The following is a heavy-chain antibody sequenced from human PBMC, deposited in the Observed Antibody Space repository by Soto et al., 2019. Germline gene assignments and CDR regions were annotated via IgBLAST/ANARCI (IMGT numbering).Heavy chain of an antibody. Sequence: EVQLVESGGGLVQSGGSLRLSCAASGVTFSSYWMHCVRQAPGKGLGWVSRIKCDGISTNYADSVKGRFTISRDNAKDTVFLQMNGLSADDTAVYYCARGAMGNYYNDYWGQGTLVTVSS. CDR3: ARGAMGNYYNDY. CDR1: GVTFSSYW. D-gene: IGHD3-10*01. J-gene: IGHJ4*02. V-gene: IGHV3-74*01. CDR2: IKCDGIST.